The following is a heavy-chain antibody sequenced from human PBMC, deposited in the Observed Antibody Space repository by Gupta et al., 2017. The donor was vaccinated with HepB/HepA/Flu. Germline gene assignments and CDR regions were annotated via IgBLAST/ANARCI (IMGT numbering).Heavy chain of an antibody. CDR1: GGSFSGYS. CDR3: AREDIVVVPAAILDV. CDR2: INHSGST. D-gene: IGHD2-2*01. V-gene: IGHV4-34*01. J-gene: IGHJ6*04. Sequence: QVQLQQWGAGLLKPSETLSLTCAVYGGSFSGYSWRWIRQPPGKGLEWIGEINHSGSTNYNPSLKSRVTISVDTSKNQFSLKLSSVTAADTAVYYCAREDIVVVPAAILDVWGKGTTVTVSS.